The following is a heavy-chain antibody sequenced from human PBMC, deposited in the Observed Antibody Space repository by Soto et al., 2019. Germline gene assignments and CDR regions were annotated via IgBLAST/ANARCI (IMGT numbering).Heavy chain of an antibody. Sequence: SETLSLTCAVYGGSFSGYYWSWIRQPPGKGLEWIGEINHSGSTNYNPTLKSRFTISVDTSKNQFSLKLSYGTAADTAVYYCARVGLSRVYYGMDVWGQGTTVTVSS. V-gene: IGHV4-34*01. CDR1: GGSFSGYY. CDR3: ARVGLSRVYYGMDV. D-gene: IGHD3-16*02. J-gene: IGHJ6*02. CDR2: INHSGST.